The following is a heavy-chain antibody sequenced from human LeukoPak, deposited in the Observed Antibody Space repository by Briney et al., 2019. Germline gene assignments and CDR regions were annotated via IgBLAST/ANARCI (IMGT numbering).Heavy chain of an antibody. D-gene: IGHD3-10*01. CDR2: INPSGGST. V-gene: IGHV1-46*01. Sequence: ASVKVSCKASGYTFTSHYMHWVRQAPGQGLEWMGIINPSGGSTSYAQKFQGRVTMTRDMSTSTVYMELSSLRSENTAVYYCAREGATMVRGVIITYYYYYMDVWGKGTTVTVSS. CDR3: AREGATMVRGVIITYYYYYMDV. J-gene: IGHJ6*03. CDR1: GYTFTSHY.